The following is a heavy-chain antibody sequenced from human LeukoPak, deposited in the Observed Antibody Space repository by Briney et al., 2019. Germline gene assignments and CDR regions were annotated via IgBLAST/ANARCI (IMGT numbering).Heavy chain of an antibody. J-gene: IGHJ4*02. D-gene: IGHD1-1*01. Sequence: GESLRISCKGSGCSFTSYWITWVRQMPGKGLEWMGRIDPSDSYTNYSPSFQGHVTISADKSISTAYLQWSSLKASDTAMYYCARYTTGAFDYWGQGTLVTVSS. CDR1: GCSFTSYW. CDR2: IDPSDSYT. CDR3: ARYTTGAFDY. V-gene: IGHV5-10-1*01.